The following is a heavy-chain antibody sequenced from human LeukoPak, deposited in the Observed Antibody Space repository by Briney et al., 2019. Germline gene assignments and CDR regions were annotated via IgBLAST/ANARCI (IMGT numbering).Heavy chain of an antibody. CDR1: GGSFSGYN. CDR2: INHSGST. J-gene: IGHJ4*02. Sequence: SETLSLTCAVYGGSFSGYNWSWLRQPPGKGLEWIGEINHSGSTNYNPSLKSRVTISVDTSKNQFSLKLSSVTAADTAVYYCARGMVGGVKLRNFDYWGQGTLVTVSS. D-gene: IGHD3-10*01. CDR3: ARGMVGGVKLRNFDY. V-gene: IGHV4-34*01.